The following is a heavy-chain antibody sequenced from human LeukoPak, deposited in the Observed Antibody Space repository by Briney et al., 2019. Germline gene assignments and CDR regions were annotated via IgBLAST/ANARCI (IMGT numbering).Heavy chain of an antibody. Sequence: PSETLSLTCAVYGGSFSGYYWSWIRQPPGKGLEWIGEINHSGSTNYNPSLKSRVTISVDMSKNQFSLKLSSVTAADTAVYYCARGWGRWLQLVFDYWGQGTLVTVSS. D-gene: IGHD5-12*01. J-gene: IGHJ4*02. V-gene: IGHV4-34*01. CDR1: GGSFSGYY. CDR3: ARGWGRWLQLVFDY. CDR2: INHSGST.